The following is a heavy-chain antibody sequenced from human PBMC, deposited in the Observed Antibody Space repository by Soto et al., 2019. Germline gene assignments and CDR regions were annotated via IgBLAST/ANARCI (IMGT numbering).Heavy chain of an antibody. V-gene: IGHV4-30-4*01. Sequence: SETLSLTXTVSGGSISSGDYYWSWIRQPPGKGLEWIGYIYYSGSTYYNPSLKSRVTISVDTSKNQFSLKLSSVTAADTAVYYCARAPYYDILTGYAPYGMDVWGQGTTVTVSS. CDR1: GGSISSGDYY. D-gene: IGHD3-9*01. CDR2: IYYSGST. J-gene: IGHJ6*02. CDR3: ARAPYYDILTGYAPYGMDV.